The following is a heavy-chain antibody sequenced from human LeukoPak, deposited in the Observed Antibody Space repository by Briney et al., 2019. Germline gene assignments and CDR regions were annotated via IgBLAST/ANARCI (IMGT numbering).Heavy chain of an antibody. CDR2: INHSGST. J-gene: IGHJ6*03. V-gene: IGHV4-34*01. Sequence: GSLRLSCVDSGFIFSNAWMSWVRQAPGKGLEWVGEINHSGSTNYNPSLKSRVTISVDTSKNQFSLKLSSVTAADTAVYYCARGRRSSYMDVWGKGTTVTVSS. CDR3: ARGRRSSYMDV. CDR1: GFIFSNAW.